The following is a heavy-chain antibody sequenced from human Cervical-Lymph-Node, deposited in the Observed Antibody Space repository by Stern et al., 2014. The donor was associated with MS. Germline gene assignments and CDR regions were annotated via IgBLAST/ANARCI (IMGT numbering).Heavy chain of an antibody. D-gene: IGHD2-2*01. V-gene: IGHV1-18*01. CDR2: ISGYNGDT. CDR3: ARGPYCSSTSCYSNGYYFYGLDV. Sequence: VQLVQSGGEVRKPGAAVKVSCKASGYTFTSFGISWLRRAPGQGLEWMGWISGYNGDTKYPQKFQGRVILTTDTSTSTAYMDLTSLRSDDTAMYYCARGPYCSSTSCYSNGYYFYGLDVWGQGTTVTVSS. J-gene: IGHJ6*02. CDR1: GYTFTSFG.